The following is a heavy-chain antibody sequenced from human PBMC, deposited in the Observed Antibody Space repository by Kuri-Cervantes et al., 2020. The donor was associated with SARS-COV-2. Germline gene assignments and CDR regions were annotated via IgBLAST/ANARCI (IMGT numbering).Heavy chain of an antibody. CDR1: GFTFSSYS. V-gene: IGHV3-21*01. CDR2: ISSSSSYI. J-gene: IGHJ5*02. Sequence: GESLKISCAASGFTFSSYSMNRVRQAPGKGLEWVSSISSSSSYIYYADSVKGRFTISRDNAKNSLYLQMNSLRAEDTAVYYCARDPKLGLPPAWGQGTLVTVSS. D-gene: IGHD1-7*01. CDR3: ARDPKLGLPPA.